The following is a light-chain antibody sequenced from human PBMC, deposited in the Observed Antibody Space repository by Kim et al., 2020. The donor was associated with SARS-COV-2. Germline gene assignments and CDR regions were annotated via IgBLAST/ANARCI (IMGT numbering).Light chain of an antibody. V-gene: IGLV3-1*01. J-gene: IGLJ2*01. Sequence: SYELTQPPSVSVSPGQTASITCSGHRLGEKYASWYQQKPGQSPFLVIYQDEKRPSGIPERFSGSNSGNTATLTISGTQAMDEADYYCQAWNNSVIFGGGT. CDR2: QDE. CDR3: QAWNNSVI. CDR1: RLGEKY.